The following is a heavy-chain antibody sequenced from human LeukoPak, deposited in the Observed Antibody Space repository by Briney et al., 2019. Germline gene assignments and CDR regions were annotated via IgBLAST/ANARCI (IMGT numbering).Heavy chain of an antibody. Sequence: PSETLSLTCAVYGGSFNGYYWSWIRQPPGKGLEWIGEINHSESPSYNPSLKSRVTISVDTSKKQFSLKLNSVTAADTAVYYCARRSFFDYWGQGILVRISS. CDR2: INHSESP. CDR1: GGSFNGYY. J-gene: IGHJ4*02. V-gene: IGHV4-34*01. D-gene: IGHD3-10*01. CDR3: ARRSFFDY.